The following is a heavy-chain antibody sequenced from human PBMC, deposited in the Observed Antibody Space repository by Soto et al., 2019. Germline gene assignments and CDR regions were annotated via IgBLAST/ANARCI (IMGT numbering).Heavy chain of an antibody. J-gene: IGHJ6*02. V-gene: IGHV1-18*01. CDR3: VKDRDSNSWPSRDV. CDR2: ISPNSGNI. CDR1: GYTFTRNG. Sequence: QVHLVQSGAEVTKPGASVNVSCKTSGYTFTRNGISWVRQAPGQGLEWMGWISPNSGNIKYAQKLQGRVIMTTDTSTSTAYMELRSLRSDDTAVYYCVKDRDSNSWPSRDVWGPGTTVTVSS. D-gene: IGHD3-22*01.